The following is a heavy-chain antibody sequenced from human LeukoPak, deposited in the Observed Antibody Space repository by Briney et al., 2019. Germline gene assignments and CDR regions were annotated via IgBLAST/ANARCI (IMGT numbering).Heavy chain of an antibody. V-gene: IGHV3-64*01. J-gene: IGHJ4*02. CDR2: ISSNGGST. Sequence: PGGSLRLSCAASGFTFSSYAMHWVRQAPGKGLEYVSAISSNGGSTSYANSVKGRFTISRDNFKNTLYLQMGSLKAEDMAVYYCARALGYCSSTSCALDYWGQGTLVTVSS. CDR1: GFTFSSYA. D-gene: IGHD2-2*01. CDR3: ARALGYCSSTSCALDY.